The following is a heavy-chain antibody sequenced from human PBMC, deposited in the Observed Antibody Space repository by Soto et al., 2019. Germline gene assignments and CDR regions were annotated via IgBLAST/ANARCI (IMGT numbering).Heavy chain of an antibody. V-gene: IGHV3-23*01. Sequence: EVQLLHSGGGLVQPGGSLRLSCAASGFTFSSYAMSWVRQAPGKGLEWVSAISGSGGSTSYADSVKGRFTISRDNSKNTLYLQMNSLRAEDTAVYYCAKTYYYDSGGYYDWGQGTLVTVSS. J-gene: IGHJ4*02. D-gene: IGHD3-22*01. CDR3: AKTYYYDSGGYYD. CDR1: GFTFSSYA. CDR2: ISGSGGST.